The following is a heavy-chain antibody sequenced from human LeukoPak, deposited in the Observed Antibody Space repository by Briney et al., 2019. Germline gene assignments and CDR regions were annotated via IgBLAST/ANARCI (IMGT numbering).Heavy chain of an antibody. CDR1: GYTLTELS. Sequence: ASMKVSCKVSGYTLTELSMHWVRQAPGKGLEWMGGFDPEDGETIYAQKFQGRVTMTEDTSTDTAYMELSSLRSEDTAVYYCATDSEYQLLFDYWGQGTLVTVFS. V-gene: IGHV1-24*01. CDR2: FDPEDGET. CDR3: ATDSEYQLLFDY. J-gene: IGHJ4*02. D-gene: IGHD2-2*01.